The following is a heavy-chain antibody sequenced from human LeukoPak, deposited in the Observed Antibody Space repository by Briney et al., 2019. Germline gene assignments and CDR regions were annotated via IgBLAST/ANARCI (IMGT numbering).Heavy chain of an antibody. CDR3: ARSAPINDFWSGYYNWFDP. Sequence: ASVKVSCKAPGYTFTSYDINWVRQATGQGLEWMGWMNPNSGNTGYAQKFQGRVTMTRNTSISTAYMELSSLRSEDTAVYYCARSAPINDFWSGYYNWFDPWGQGTLATVSS. D-gene: IGHD3-3*01. CDR2: MNPNSGNT. J-gene: IGHJ5*02. V-gene: IGHV1-8*01. CDR1: GYTFTSYD.